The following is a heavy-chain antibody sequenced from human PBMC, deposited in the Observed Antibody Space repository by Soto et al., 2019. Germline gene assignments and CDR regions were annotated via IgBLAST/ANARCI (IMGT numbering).Heavy chain of an antibody. CDR1: GFTVSNNY. CDR2: IHSGGST. CDR3: ARHGGEGTFDY. V-gene: IGHV3-53*01. D-gene: IGHD2-21*01. J-gene: IGHJ4*02. Sequence: GGSLRLSCVVSGFTVSNNYMNWVRQAPGKGLEWVSVIHSGGSTFHADSVKGRFTISRDNSKNTVYLQMNRLRAEDTAVYYCARHGGEGTFDYWGQGTLVTVS.